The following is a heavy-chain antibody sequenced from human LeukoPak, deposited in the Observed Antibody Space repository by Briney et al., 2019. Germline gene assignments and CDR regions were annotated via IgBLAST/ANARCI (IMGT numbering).Heavy chain of an antibody. V-gene: IGHV4-34*01. D-gene: IGHD1-26*01. Sequence: PSETLSLTCAVYGGSFSGYYWSWIRQPPGKGLEWIGEINHSGSTNYNPSLKSRVTISVDTSKNQFSLKLSSVTAADTAVYSCARVSGAQGWELLNYWGQGTLVTVSS. CDR1: GGSFSGYY. CDR2: INHSGST. J-gene: IGHJ4*02. CDR3: ARVSGAQGWELLNY.